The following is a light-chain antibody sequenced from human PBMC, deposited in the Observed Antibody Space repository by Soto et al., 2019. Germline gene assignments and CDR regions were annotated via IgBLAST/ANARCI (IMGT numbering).Light chain of an antibody. CDR1: QSISSW. J-gene: IGKJ4*01. V-gene: IGKV1-5*03. CDR3: QQYNSYSPAT. Sequence: DIQMTQSPSTLSASVGERVTITCRASQSISSWLAWYQQKPGQAPKLLIYKASSLESGVPSRFSGSGSGTEFTLTISSLQPDDFATYYCQQYNSYSPATFGGGTKVEIK. CDR2: KAS.